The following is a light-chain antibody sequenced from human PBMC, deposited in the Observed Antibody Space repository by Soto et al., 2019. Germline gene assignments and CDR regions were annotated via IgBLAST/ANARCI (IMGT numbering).Light chain of an antibody. V-gene: IGKV3D-15*01. CDR2: GAS. J-gene: IGKJ5*01. CDR3: QQYNNWPPIT. CDR1: QTFIHTY. Sequence: EIVLTQSPDTLSLSPGETATLSCRASQTFIHTYLAWHQQKPGQTPRLLVYGASTRATGIPARFSGSGSGTEFTLTISSLQSEDFAVYYCQQYNNWPPITFGRGTRLEI.